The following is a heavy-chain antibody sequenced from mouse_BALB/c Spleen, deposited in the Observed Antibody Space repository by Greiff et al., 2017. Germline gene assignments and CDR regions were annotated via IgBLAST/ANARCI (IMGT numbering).Heavy chain of an antibody. CDR3: ASTATAHYYAMDY. J-gene: IGHJ4*01. D-gene: IGHD1-2*01. CDR2: ISSGGSYT. V-gene: IGHV5-6*02. Sequence: EVMLVESGGDLVKPGGSLKLSCAASGFTFSSYGMSWVRQTPDKRLEWVATISSGGSYTYYPDSVKGRFTISRDNAKNTLYLQMTSLRSEDTAMYYCASTATAHYYAMDYWGQGTSVTVSS. CDR1: GFTFSSYG.